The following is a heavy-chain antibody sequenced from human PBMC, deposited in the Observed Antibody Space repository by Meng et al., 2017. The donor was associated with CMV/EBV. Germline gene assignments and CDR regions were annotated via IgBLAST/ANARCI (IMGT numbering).Heavy chain of an antibody. D-gene: IGHD2-2*01. CDR1: GFTFSSYE. Sequence: GGSLRLSCAASGFTFSSYEMNWVRQAPGKGLEWVSYISSSGSTIYYADSVKGRFTISRDNAKNSLYLQMNSLRAEDTAVYYCAREDRPLVHCSSTSCRTNYYYYGMDVWGQGTTVTVSS. V-gene: IGHV3-48*03. CDR3: AREDRPLVHCSSTSCRTNYYYYGMDV. J-gene: IGHJ6*02. CDR2: ISSSGSTI.